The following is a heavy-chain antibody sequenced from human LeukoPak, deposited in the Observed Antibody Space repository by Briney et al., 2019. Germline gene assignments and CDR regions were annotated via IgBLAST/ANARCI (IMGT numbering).Heavy chain of an antibody. V-gene: IGHV3-23*01. CDR3: ATLIAAAGKFDY. D-gene: IGHD6-13*01. CDR2: ISGSGGST. J-gene: IGHJ4*02. Sequence: GGSLRLSCAASGSTFSSYAMSWVRQAPGKGLEWVSAISGSGGSTYYADSVKGRFTISRDNSKNTLYLQMNSLRAEDTAVYYCATLIAAAGKFDYWGQGTLVTVSS. CDR1: GSTFSSYA.